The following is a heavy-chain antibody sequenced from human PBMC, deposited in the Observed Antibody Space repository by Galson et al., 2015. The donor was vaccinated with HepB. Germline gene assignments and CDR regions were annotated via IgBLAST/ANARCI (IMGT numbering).Heavy chain of an antibody. J-gene: IGHJ4*02. D-gene: IGHD5-24*01. V-gene: IGHV3-30*03. Sequence: SLRLSCAASGFTFSSYGMHWVRQAPGKGLEWVAVISYDGSNKYYADSVKGRFTISRDNSKNTLYLQMNSLRAEDTAVYYCATTGLGDGYNSYYFDYWGQGTLVTVSS. CDR3: ATTGLGDGYNSYYFDY. CDR2: ISYDGSNK. CDR1: GFTFSSYG.